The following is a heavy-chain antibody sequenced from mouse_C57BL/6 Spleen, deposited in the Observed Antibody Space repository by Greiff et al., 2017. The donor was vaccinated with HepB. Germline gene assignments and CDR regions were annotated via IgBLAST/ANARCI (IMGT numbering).Heavy chain of an antibody. J-gene: IGHJ3*01. CDR1: GFTFSSYG. CDR3: ARHGYGERAWFAY. CDR2: ISSGGSYT. Sequence: DVHLVESGGDLVKPGGSLKLSCAASGFTFSSYGMSWVRQTPDKRLEWVATISSGGSYTYYPDSVKGRFTISRDNAKNTLYLQMSSLKSEDTAMYYCARHGYGERAWFAYWGQGTLVTVSA. V-gene: IGHV5-6*01. D-gene: IGHD2-2*01.